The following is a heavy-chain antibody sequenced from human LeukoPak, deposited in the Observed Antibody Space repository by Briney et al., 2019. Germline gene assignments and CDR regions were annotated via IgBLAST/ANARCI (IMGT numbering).Heavy chain of an antibody. V-gene: IGHV3-53*01. CDR1: GFTVSSNY. J-gene: IGHJ4*02. Sequence: GGSLRLSCAASGFTVSSNYMSWVRQAPGKGLEWVSVIYSGGSTYYADSVKGRFTISRDNSKNTLYLQMNSLRAEDTAVYYCARAPYNWNYDYWGQGTLVTVSS. CDR3: ARAPYNWNYDY. D-gene: IGHD1-7*01. CDR2: IYSGGST.